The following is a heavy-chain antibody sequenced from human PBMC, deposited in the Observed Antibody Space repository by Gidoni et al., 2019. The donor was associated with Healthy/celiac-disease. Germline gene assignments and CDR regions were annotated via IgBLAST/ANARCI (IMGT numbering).Heavy chain of an antibody. D-gene: IGHD4-17*01. V-gene: IGHV1-46*03. CDR3: ARIDYGATDYYYYGMDV. Sequence: QVQLVQSGAEVKKPGASVKVSCKASGYTFTSYYMHWVRQAPGQGLEWMGIINPSGGSTSYAQKFQGRVTMTRDTSTSTVYMELSSLRSEDTAVYYCARIDYGATDYYYYGMDVWGQGTTVTVSS. CDR1: GYTFTSYY. J-gene: IGHJ6*02. CDR2: INPSGGST.